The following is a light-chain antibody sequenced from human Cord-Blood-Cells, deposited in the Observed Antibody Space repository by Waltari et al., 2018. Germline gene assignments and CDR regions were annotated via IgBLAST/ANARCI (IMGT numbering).Light chain of an antibody. CDR1: QSISSW. Sequence: DIQMNQSPSTLSASVGDRVTITCRASQSISSWLAWYQQKPGKAPKLLIYDASSLESGVPSRFSGSGSGTEFTLTISSLQPDDFVTYYCQQYNSYSPTFGGGTKVEIK. CDR3: QQYNSYSPT. CDR2: DAS. V-gene: IGKV1-5*01. J-gene: IGKJ4*01.